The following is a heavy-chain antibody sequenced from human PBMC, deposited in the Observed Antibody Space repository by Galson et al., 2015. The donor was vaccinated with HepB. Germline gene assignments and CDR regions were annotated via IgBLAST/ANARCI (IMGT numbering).Heavy chain of an antibody. V-gene: IGHV1-69*13. Sequence: SVKVSCKASGGTFSSYDISWVRQAPGQGLEWMGGIIPIFGTANYAQKFQGRVTITADESTSTAYMELSSLRSEDTAVYYCARGWWYSSSWYGVDYWGQGTLVTVSS. CDR1: GGTFSSYD. CDR2: IIPIFGTA. D-gene: IGHD6-13*01. CDR3: ARGWWYSSSWYGVDY. J-gene: IGHJ4*02.